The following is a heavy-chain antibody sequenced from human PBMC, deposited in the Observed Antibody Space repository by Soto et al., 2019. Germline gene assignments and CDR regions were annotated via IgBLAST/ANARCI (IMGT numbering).Heavy chain of an antibody. D-gene: IGHD3-16*02. CDR2: IHSSGST. CDR3: ARGTYFDSAWGTYRVGSSGCFDY. J-gene: IGHJ4*02. CDR1: GGSISSGDNY. Sequence: QVQLQESGPGLVKPSQTLSLTCSISGGSISSGDNYWSWIRQPPGKGLEWLGYIHSSGSTFYNPPLKSRVTISIDTSKNQFSLKLSSVTAADTAVYSCARGTYFDSAWGTYRVGSSGCFDYWGQGTLVSVSS. V-gene: IGHV4-30-4*01.